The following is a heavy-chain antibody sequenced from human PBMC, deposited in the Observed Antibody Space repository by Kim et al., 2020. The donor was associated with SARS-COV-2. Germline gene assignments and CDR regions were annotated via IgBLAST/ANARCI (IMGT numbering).Heavy chain of an antibody. V-gene: IGHV4-34*01. CDR1: GGSFSGYY. CDR2: INHSGST. D-gene: IGHD3-22*01. CDR3: ARALYDSSGYYYGSGSENGYYFDY. J-gene: IGHJ4*02. Sequence: SETLSLTCAVYGGSFSGYYWSWIRQPPGKGLEWIGEINHSGSTNYNPSLKSRVTISVDTSKNQFSLKLSSVTAADTAVYYCARALYDSSGYYYGSGSENGYYFDYWGQGTLVTVSS.